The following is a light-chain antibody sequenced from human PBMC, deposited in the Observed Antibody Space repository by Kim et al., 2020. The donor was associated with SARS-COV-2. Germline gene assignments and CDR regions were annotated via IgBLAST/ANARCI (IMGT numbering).Light chain of an antibody. CDR1: QGIDNS. CDR2: ATS. Sequence: ASVGDRVTIACRASQGIDNSLAWFQQKPGKAPKSLIYATSNLQSGVPSRFSGSASGTDFTLTITSLHPEDFATYYCQQYNSYPFTFGQGTRLEIK. CDR3: QQYNSYPFT. V-gene: IGKV1-16*01. J-gene: IGKJ5*01.